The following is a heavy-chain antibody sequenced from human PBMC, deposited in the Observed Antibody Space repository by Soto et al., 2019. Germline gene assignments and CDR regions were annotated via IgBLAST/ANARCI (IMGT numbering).Heavy chain of an antibody. CDR2: INPSGGGT. V-gene: IGHV1-46*01. CDR3: ATYYCAREGSSGWPFDY. CDR1: GFTFTSYC. D-gene: IGHD6-19*01. J-gene: IGHJ4*02. Sequence: QVQLVQSGAEVKKPGASVKVSCKTSGFTFTSYCMHWERQAPGQGLEWMGIINPSGGGTSYAQKFQGRVTMTRDTSTSTAYMEMSSLRYEDTAMYYCATYYCAREGSSGWPFDYWGQGTLVTVSS.